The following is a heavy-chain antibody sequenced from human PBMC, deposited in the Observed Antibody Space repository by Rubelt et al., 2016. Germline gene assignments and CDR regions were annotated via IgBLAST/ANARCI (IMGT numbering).Heavy chain of an antibody. J-gene: IGHJ4*02. CDR1: GGSISSYY. Sequence: QVQLQQWGAGLLKPSETLSLTCTVSGGSISSYYWSWIRQPPGTGLAWIGYIYSSGSTNYNPSPRSRGTNSVATSKNQFSLKLSSVTAADTAVYYCARGEDYGDLPYWGQGALVTVSS. CDR3: ARGEDYGDLPY. D-gene: IGHD4-17*01. V-gene: IGHV4-59*01. CDR2: IYSSGST.